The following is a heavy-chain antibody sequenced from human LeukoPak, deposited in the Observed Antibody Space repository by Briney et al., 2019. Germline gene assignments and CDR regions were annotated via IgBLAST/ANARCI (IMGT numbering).Heavy chain of an antibody. CDR1: GFTFSSYA. V-gene: IGHV3-7*01. CDR2: IKEDGSKK. Sequence: PGGSLRLSCIASGFTFSSYAMSWVRQAPGKGLEWVANIKEDGSKKNHLESVKGRFTISRDNAKNFLYLQMNSLRVEDTALYYWARDGDGRGEDFDYWGQGILVTVSS. CDR3: ARDGDGRGEDFDY. D-gene: IGHD4-17*01. J-gene: IGHJ4*02.